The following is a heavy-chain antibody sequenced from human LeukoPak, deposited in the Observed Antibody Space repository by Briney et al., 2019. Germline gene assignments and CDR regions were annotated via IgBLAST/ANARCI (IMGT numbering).Heavy chain of an antibody. D-gene: IGHD3-10*01. J-gene: IGHJ4*02. V-gene: IGHV4-39*01. CDR2: IYYSGST. Sequence: SETLSLTCTVSGGSISSSSYYWGWIRQPPGKGLEWIGSIYYSGSTYYNPSLKSRVTISVDTSKNQFSLKLSSVTAADTAVYYCARILYYYGSGIRPYWGQGTLVTVSS. CDR1: GGSISSSSYY. CDR3: ARILYYYGSGIRPY.